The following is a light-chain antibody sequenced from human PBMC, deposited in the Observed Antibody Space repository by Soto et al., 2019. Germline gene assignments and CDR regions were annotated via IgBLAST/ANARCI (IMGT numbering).Light chain of an antibody. V-gene: IGKV1-16*02. J-gene: IGKJ2*01. CDR2: AAS. CDR1: QDIKNY. CDR3: QQYDSYPYT. Sequence: DIQMTQSPPSLSASVGDRVTITCRASQDIKNYLVWFQQKPGKAPTSLIYAASSLQSGVPSKFRGSGSGTDFTLTISSLQPEDFASYYCQQYDSYPYTFGQGTKLEIK.